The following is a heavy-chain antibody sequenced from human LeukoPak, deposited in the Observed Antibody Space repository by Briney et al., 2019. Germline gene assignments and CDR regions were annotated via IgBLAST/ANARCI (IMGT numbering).Heavy chain of an antibody. Sequence: GGSLRLSCAASGFTFSSYAMSWVRQAPGKGLEWVSAISGSGGSTYHADSVKGRFTISRDNSKNTLYLQMNSLRAEDTAVYYRASQWGPMVRGVPLDYWGQGTLVTVSS. V-gene: IGHV3-23*01. D-gene: IGHD3-10*01. CDR1: GFTFSSYA. CDR2: ISGSGGST. J-gene: IGHJ4*02. CDR3: ASQWGPMVRGVPLDY.